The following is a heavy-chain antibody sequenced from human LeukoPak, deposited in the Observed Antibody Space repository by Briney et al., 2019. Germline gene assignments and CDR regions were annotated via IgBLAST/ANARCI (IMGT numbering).Heavy chain of an antibody. D-gene: IGHD6-19*01. CDR3: ARTFGSGRYPGDWFDP. V-gene: IGHV3-74*01. Sequence: QPGGSLRLSCTASGFPFSNYWMHWVRQGPGKGLEWVSRVYTDGSSTTYADSVKGRFTISRDNAKNTLYLQMSSLRAEDTAVNYCARTFGSGRYPGDWFDPWGQGTLVTVSS. J-gene: IGHJ5*02. CDR1: GFPFSNYW. CDR2: VYTDGSST.